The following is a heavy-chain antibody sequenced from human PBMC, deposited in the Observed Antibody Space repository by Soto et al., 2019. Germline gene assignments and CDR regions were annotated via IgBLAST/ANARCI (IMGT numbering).Heavy chain of an antibody. D-gene: IGHD6-13*01. CDR3: AREGIAAAGTPTPYYFDY. V-gene: IGHV1-69*08. CDR2: IIPILGIA. Sequence: QVQLVQSGAEVKKPGSSVKVSCKASGGTFSSYTISWVRQAPGQGLEWMGRIIPILGIANYAQKFQGRVTITADKSTSTAYMDLSSLRSEDTAVYYCAREGIAAAGTPTPYYFDYWGQGTLVTVSS. J-gene: IGHJ4*02. CDR1: GGTFSSYT.